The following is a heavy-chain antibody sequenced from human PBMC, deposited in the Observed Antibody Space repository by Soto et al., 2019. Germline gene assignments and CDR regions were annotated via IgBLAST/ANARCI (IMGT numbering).Heavy chain of an antibody. CDR2: INRHGDST. V-gene: IGHV3-20*04. Sequence: EVSLVESGGGVVRPGGSLRLSCAASGFGFDEYGMSWVRQGPGKWLEWVSGINRHGDSTGYADSVKGRFTISRDNAKNSLYLQMNGLRAEDTAFYYCARDHRWGYEYGDYGDSWGQGTLVTVSS. CDR3: ARDHRWGYEYGDYGDS. D-gene: IGHD4-17*01. J-gene: IGHJ4*02. CDR1: GFGFDEYG.